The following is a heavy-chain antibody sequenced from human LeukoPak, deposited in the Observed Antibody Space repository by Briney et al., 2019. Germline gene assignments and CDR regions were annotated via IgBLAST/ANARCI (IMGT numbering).Heavy chain of an antibody. J-gene: IGHJ4*02. CDR1: GGSFSGYY. Sequence: KPSGTLSLTCAVYGGSFSGYYWSWIRQPPGKGLERIGEINHSRSTNYNPSLKSRVTISVDTSKNQFSLKLSSVTAADTAVYYCARGLRGMIVPGGQGTLVTVSS. D-gene: IGHD3-22*01. CDR3: ARGLRGMIVP. CDR2: INHSRST. V-gene: IGHV4-34*01.